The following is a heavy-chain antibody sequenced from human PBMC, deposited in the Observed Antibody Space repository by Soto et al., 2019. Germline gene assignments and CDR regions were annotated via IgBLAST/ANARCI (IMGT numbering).Heavy chain of an antibody. CDR1: GFTVSSNY. V-gene: IGHV3-53*04. Sequence: GGSLRLSCAASGFTVSSNYMSWVRQAPGKGLEWVSVIYSGGSTYYADSVKGRFTISRHNSKNTLYLQMNSLRAEDTAVYYCARARGYYDSSGYQTYYFDYWGQGTLVTAPQ. D-gene: IGHD3-22*01. CDR3: ARARGYYDSSGYQTYYFDY. CDR2: IYSGGST. J-gene: IGHJ4*02.